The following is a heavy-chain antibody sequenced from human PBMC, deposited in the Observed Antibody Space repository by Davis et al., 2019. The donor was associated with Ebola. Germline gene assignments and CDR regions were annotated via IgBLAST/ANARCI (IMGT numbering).Heavy chain of an antibody. J-gene: IGHJ4*02. CDR3: ARGGCTGGVCPLGFDY. Sequence: SVKVSCKASGGTFSSYAISWVRQAPGQGLEWMGGIIPIFGTANYAQKFQGRVTITADKSTSTAYMELSSLRSEDTAVHYCARGGCTGGVCPLGFDYWGQGTLVTVSS. D-gene: IGHD2-8*02. CDR2: IIPIFGTA. CDR1: GGTFSSYA. V-gene: IGHV1-69*06.